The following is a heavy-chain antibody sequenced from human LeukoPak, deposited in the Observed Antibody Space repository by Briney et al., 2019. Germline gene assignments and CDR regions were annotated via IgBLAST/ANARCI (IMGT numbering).Heavy chain of an antibody. CDR2: IWYDGSNK. CDR3: AKSPYSSSWPLYYYYYMDV. V-gene: IGHV3-33*06. CDR1: GFTFSSYG. D-gene: IGHD6-13*01. J-gene: IGHJ6*03. Sequence: GRSLRLSCAASGFTFSSYGMHWVRQAPGKGLEWVAVIWYDGSNKHYADSVKGRFTISRDNSKNTLYLQMNSLRAEDTAVYYCAKSPYSSSWPLYYYYYMDVWGKGTTVTASS.